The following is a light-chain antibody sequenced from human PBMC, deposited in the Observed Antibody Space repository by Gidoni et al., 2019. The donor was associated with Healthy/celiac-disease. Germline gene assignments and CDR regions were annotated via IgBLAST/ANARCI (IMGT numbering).Light chain of an antibody. J-gene: IGLJ2*01. CDR2: DVS. CDR3: SSYTSSSTLVV. CDR1: SSDAGGYNY. Sequence: QSALPQPAYVSGTTGRPSTTSCTGTSSDAGGYNYVSWYQQHPGKAPKLMIYDVSTLPSGVSNRFSGSKSGNTASLTISGLQAEDEAEYYCSSYTSSSTLVVFGGGTELTVL. V-gene: IGLV2-14*01.